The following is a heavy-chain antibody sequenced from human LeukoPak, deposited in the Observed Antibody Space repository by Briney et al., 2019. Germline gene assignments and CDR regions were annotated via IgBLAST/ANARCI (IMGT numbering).Heavy chain of an antibody. D-gene: IGHD3-22*01. CDR2: IDNRGST. V-gene: IGHV4-59*01. CDR1: GGPISSYY. J-gene: IGHJ4*02. Sequence: SETLSLTCSVSGGPISSYYWSWIRQPPGKGLQWIGYIDNRGSTNYNPSLKSRVSMSVDTSKNQFSLNLSSMTAADTAVYYCGRGLPDSSGYYWTGSFDIWGQGALVTVSS. CDR3: GRGLPDSSGYYWTGSFDI.